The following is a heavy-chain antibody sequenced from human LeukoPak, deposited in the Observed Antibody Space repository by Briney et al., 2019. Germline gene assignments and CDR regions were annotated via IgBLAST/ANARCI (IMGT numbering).Heavy chain of an antibody. CDR2: IIPILGIA. V-gene: IGHV1-69*04. Sequence: GASVKVSCKASGGTFSSYAISWVRQAPGQGLEWMGRIIPILGIANYAQKFQGRVTITADKSTSTAYMELSSLRSEDTAVYYCARASVYYGSGSYKGAFDIWGQGTMVTVSS. CDR1: GGTFSSYA. J-gene: IGHJ3*02. CDR3: ARASVYYGSGSYKGAFDI. D-gene: IGHD3-10*01.